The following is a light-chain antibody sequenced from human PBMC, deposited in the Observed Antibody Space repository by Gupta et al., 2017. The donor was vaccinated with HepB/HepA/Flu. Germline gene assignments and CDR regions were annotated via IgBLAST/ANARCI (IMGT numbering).Light chain of an antibody. CDR3: QQDYSTPIT. CDR2: WAS. J-gene: IGKJ5*01. V-gene: IGKV4-1*01. Sequence: DIVMTQSPDSLAVSLGERATINCKSSQSVLYSSNNKNYLAWYQQKPGQPPKLLIYWASTRESGVPDRFSGSGSGTDFTLTISSLQAEDMAVYYCQQDYSTPITFGQGTRLEIK. CDR1: QSVLYSSNNKNY.